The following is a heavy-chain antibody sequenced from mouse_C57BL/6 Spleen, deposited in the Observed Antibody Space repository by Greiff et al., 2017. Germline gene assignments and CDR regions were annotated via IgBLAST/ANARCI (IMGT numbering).Heavy chain of an antibody. Sequence: QVQLLQSGAGLVKPGASVKLSCTASGYAFSSYWMNWVQQRPGKGLEWIGHIYPGGGDTNYTGKFKGRSTLTADKSSNTTYMQLSSLTSEDSAVFYCARQTGDYAYAMDYWGQGTTVTVSS. J-gene: IGHJ4*01. D-gene: IGHD2-4*01. CDR1: GYAFSSYW. V-gene: IGHV1-80*01. CDR2: IYPGGGDT. CDR3: ARQTGDYAYAMDY.